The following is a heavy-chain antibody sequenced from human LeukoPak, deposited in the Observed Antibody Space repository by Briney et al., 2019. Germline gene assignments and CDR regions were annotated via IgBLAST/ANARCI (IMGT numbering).Heavy chain of an antibody. D-gene: IGHD3-3*01. CDR1: GYTLTGYY. V-gene: IGHV1-2*02. CDR3: ATGRFWPYYYMDV. J-gene: IGHJ6*03. Sequence: ASVKVSCKASGYTLTGYYMHWVRQAPGQGLKWMGWISTYNGNTNYAQKFQGRVIMTEDTSTDTAYMELSSLRSEDTAVYYCATGRFWPYYYMDVWGKGTTVTVSS. CDR2: ISTYNGNT.